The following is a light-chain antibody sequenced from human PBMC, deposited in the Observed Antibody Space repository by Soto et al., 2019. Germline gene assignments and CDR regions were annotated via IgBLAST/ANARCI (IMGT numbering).Light chain of an antibody. J-gene: IGKJ1*01. CDR3: HQYYSNPPNPT. V-gene: IGKV4-1*01. Sequence: DIVVTQSPDSLAVSLGERATINCKSSQSVFYSPNNKNYLAWYQQKPGQPPKLLLYRASTRGSGVPDRFSGSGSGTYFTLTISSLQAEDVALYYCHQYYSNPPNPTFGQGTKVEIK. CDR1: QSVFYSPNNKNY. CDR2: RAS.